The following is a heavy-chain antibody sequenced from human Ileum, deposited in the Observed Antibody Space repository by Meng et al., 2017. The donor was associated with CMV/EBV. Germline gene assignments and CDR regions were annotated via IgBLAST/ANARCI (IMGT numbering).Heavy chain of an antibody. V-gene: IGHV3-7*01. J-gene: IGHJ6*01. CDR3: ARINDYGGAHYGMDV. Sequence: GGSLRLSCAASEFIFNKCWMSWVRQAPGKGLEWVANISQDGSETYYVDSVKGRFTISRDNAKKSLYLQMTSLRAEDTALYYCARINDYGGAHYGMDVWGQGTTVNGYS. CDR2: ISQDGSET. D-gene: IGHD4/OR15-4a*01. CDR1: EFIFNKCW.